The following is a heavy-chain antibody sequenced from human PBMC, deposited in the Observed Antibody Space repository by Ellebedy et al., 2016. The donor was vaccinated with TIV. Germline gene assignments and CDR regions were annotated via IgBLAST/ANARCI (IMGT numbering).Heavy chain of an antibody. CDR1: GGSISSYY. CDR2: IYYSGST. D-gene: IGHD2-15*01. Sequence: SETLSLXCTVSGGSISSYYWSWIRQPPGKGLEWIGYIYYSGSTNYNPSLMSRVTISVDTSKNQFSLKLSSVTAADTAVYYCARAGEVGYYYYGMDVWGQGTTVTVSS. CDR3: ARAGEVGYYYYGMDV. V-gene: IGHV4-59*01. J-gene: IGHJ6*02.